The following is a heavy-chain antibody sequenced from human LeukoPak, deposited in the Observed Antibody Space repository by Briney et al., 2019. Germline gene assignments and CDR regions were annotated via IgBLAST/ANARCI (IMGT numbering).Heavy chain of an antibody. Sequence: QPGGSLRLSCVGSGFTFRSHAMSWVRQAPEKGLEFVSGIYENGGTTYYADSVKGRFSISRDNSKNTLYLQMDSLRAEDTAVYYCARDRAWNYFDYWGQGTLVTVSS. CDR2: IYENGGTT. V-gene: IGHV3-23*01. J-gene: IGHJ4*02. CDR3: ARDRAWNYFDY. CDR1: GFTFRSHA. D-gene: IGHD3-3*01.